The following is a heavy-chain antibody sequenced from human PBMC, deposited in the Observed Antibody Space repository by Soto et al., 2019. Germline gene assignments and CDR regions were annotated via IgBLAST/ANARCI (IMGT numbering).Heavy chain of an antibody. CDR2: IIHILEAT. CDR1: VGTFSDFT. CDR3: ATSYCGNECQPNRAFYYFGGDV. D-gene: IGHD2-21*01. J-gene: IGHJ6*02. Sequence: QVQLVQSGAEVRKPGSSVKVSCRASVGTFSDFTVTWVRQAPGQGLEWMGGIIHILEATKYAQTFQDRVTFTADESTSTVFMELSSLRSEDTAVYFCATSYCGNECQPNRAFYYFGGDVWGQGTTVTVSS. V-gene: IGHV1-69*01.